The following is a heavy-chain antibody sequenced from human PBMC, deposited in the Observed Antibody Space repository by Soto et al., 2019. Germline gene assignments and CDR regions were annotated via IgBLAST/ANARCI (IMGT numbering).Heavy chain of an antibody. J-gene: IGHJ6*02. CDR2: FDPEVGET. D-gene: IGHD3-22*01. CDR3: ARDQESAYDSPDYYYYGLDV. V-gene: IGHV1-24*01. CDR1: GYTLTELS. Sequence: ASVKVSCKVSGYTLTELSMHWVRQAPGKGLEWMGGFDPEVGETIYAQKFQGRVTMTADESTNTAYMELSSLRSEDTAVYYCARDQESAYDSPDYYYYGLDVWGQGTTVTVSS.